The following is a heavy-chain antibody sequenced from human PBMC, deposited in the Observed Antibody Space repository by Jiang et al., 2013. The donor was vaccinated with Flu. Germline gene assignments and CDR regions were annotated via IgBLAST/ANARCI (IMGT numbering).Heavy chain of an antibody. D-gene: IGHD2-2*01. CDR3: ARAPPPQIVVATPNWFDP. CDR2: IIPIFGTA. J-gene: IGHJ5*02. V-gene: IGHV1-69*01. CDR1: GGTFSSYA. Sequence: SGAEVKKPGSSVKVSCKASGGTFSSYAISWVRQAPGQGLEWMGGIIPIFGTANYAQKFQGRVTITADESTSTAYMELSSLRSEDTAVYYCARAPPPQIVVATPNWFDPWGQGTLVTVSS.